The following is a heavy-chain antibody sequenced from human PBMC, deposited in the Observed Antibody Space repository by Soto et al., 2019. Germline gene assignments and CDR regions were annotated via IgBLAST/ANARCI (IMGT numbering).Heavy chain of an antibody. J-gene: IGHJ6*02. Sequence: QVQLVQSGAEVKKPGSSVKVSCKASGGTFSSYAISWVRQAPGQGLEWMGGIIPILGTANYAQKFQGRVTITADESTSTAYMELSSLRSEDTAVYYCAGDSGLPEDFDWLFGGMDDWGQGTTVTVSS. CDR3: AGDSGLPEDFDWLFGGMDD. CDR2: IIPILGTA. V-gene: IGHV1-69*01. D-gene: IGHD3-9*01. CDR1: GGTFSSYA.